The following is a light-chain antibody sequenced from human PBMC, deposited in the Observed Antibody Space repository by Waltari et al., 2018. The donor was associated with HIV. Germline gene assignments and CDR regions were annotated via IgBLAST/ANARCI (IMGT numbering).Light chain of an antibody. CDR1: SSDVGGYNY. CDR2: DVS. J-gene: IGLJ2*01. Sequence: QSALTQPASVSGSPGQSITISCTGTSSDVGGYNYVSWYQQHPGKAPKLMIYDVSNPPSGVSNHVSGSKSGNTASLTIYGLQAEDEADYYCSSYTSSSTVVFGGGTKLTVL. V-gene: IGLV2-14*03. CDR3: SSYTSSSTVV.